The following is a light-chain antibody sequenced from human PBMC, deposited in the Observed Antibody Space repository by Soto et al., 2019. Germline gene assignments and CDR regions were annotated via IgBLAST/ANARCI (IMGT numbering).Light chain of an antibody. V-gene: IGKV3-20*01. J-gene: IGKJ5*01. CDR1: QSVSSNY. Sequence: ESVLTQSPGTLSLSPGERATLSCRASQSVSSNYLAWYQQKPGQAPRLLIYGASTRPADIPARFSGSGSGTDFTLTITRLEPEDFAVYYCQQYGGSPITFGLGTRLEI. CDR2: GAS. CDR3: QQYGGSPIT.